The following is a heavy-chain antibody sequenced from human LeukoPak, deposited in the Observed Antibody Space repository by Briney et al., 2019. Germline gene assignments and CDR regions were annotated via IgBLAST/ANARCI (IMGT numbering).Heavy chain of an antibody. J-gene: IGHJ6*04. CDR3: AKDLDGFGELSLDV. CDR2: ISGSGGST. V-gene: IGHV3-23*01. CDR1: GFTFSSYA. Sequence: GGSLRLSCAASGFTFSSYAMSWVRQAPGKGLEWVSAISGSGGSTYYADSVKGRFTISRDNSKNTLYLQMNSLRAEDTAVYYCAKDLDGFGELSLDVWGKGTTVTVSS. D-gene: IGHD3-10*01.